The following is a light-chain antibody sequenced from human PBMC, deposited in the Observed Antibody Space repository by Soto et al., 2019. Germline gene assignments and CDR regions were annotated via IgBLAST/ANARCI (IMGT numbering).Light chain of an antibody. Sequence: ERVLTQSPVALSLSSGERATLSCRASQSVSSTLLTWYQQKPGQAPRLLIYGVSSRATGIPHSFSGSGSGTDFTLTISRVEPEDFVVYFGQHYGDSSWTFGQGSRVEIK. J-gene: IGKJ1*01. CDR3: QHYGDSSWT. V-gene: IGKV3-20*01. CDR2: GVS. CDR1: QSVSSTL.